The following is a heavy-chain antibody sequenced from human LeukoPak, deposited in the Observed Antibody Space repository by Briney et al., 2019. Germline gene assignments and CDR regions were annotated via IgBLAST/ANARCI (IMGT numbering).Heavy chain of an antibody. Sequence: RTSETLSLTCAVYGGSFSGYYWSWIRQPPGKGLEWIGEINHSGSTNYNPSLKSRVTISVDTSKNQFSPKLSSVTAADTAVYYCARGLKYSSSWNLSLYYYYMDVWGKGTTVTVS. V-gene: IGHV4-34*01. J-gene: IGHJ6*03. CDR3: ARGLKYSSSWNLSLYYYYMDV. CDR1: GGSFSGYY. D-gene: IGHD6-13*01. CDR2: INHSGST.